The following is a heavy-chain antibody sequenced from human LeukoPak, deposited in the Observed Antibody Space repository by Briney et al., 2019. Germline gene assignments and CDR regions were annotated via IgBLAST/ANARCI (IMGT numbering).Heavy chain of an antibody. CDR2: ISWNSGSI. CDR3: AKHVLRFLEWLSPFDY. CDR1: GFTFDDYA. J-gene: IGHJ4*02. V-gene: IGHV3-9*01. Sequence: GGSLRLSCAASGFTFDDYAMHWVRQAPGKGLEWVSGISWNSGSIGYADSVKGRFTISRDNAKNSLYLQMNSLRAEDTAVYYCAKHVLRFLEWLSPFDYWGQGTLVTVSS. D-gene: IGHD3-3*01.